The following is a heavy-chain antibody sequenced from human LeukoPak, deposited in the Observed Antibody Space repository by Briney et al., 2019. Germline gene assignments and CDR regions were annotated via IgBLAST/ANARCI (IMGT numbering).Heavy chain of an antibody. CDR2: IFNSGST. D-gene: IGHD2-2*01. CDR3: ALGDCSSTSCYVFDY. Sequence: PSETLSLTCTVSGGYISSYHWSWIRQPPGKGLEGIGYIFNSGSTNYNPSLKSRVTISVDTSKNQFSLKLSSVTAADTAVYFCALGDCSSTSCYVFDYWGQGTLVTVSS. J-gene: IGHJ4*02. CDR1: GGYISSYH. V-gene: IGHV4-59*01.